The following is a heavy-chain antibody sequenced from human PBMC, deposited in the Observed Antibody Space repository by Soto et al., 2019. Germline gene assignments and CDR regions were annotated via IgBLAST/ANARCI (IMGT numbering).Heavy chain of an antibody. CDR1: GYSFKNYA. CDR3: ARDDRSVSGVVTLDH. CDR2: TNEGSGNT. J-gene: IGHJ4*02. Sequence: QVQIVQSGAEVKRPGASVRVSCRATGYSFKNYAVHWVRQAPGRRLEWMGFTNEGSGNTRFSQKFQGRISITRDTSASTVYLDLSSLTSEDTAIYYCARDDRSVSGVVTLDHWGPGTLVTVSS. V-gene: IGHV1-3*01. D-gene: IGHD3-3*01.